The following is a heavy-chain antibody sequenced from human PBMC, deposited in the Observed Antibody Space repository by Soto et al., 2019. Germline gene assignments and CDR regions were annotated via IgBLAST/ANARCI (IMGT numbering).Heavy chain of an antibody. V-gene: IGHV4-30-2*01. D-gene: IGHD2-2*02. CDR1: GGSISSGGYS. J-gene: IGHJ4*02. CDR2: IYHSGST. CDR3: ARVNGGPRGCTRNCYIFDS. Sequence: SETLSLTCAVSGGSISSGGYSWSWIRQPPGKGLEWIGYIYHSGSTYYNPSLKSRVTISVDRSKNQFSLKLTSVTAADTAVYYCARVNGGPRGCTRNCYIFDSWGQGTLVTVSS.